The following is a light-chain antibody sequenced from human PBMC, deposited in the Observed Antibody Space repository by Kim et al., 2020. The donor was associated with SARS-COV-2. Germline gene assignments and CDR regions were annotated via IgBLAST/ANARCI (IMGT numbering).Light chain of an antibody. V-gene: IGKV3-15*01. CDR2: GAA. Sequence: SPGERATLYCRASQSISNNLAWYQQKPGQAPRHLIFGAATRATGIPGRFSGSGSGTEFTLTISSLQSEDFAIYYCQQYHDWPPLTFGGGTKVDIK. CDR1: QSISNN. CDR3: QQYHDWPPLT. J-gene: IGKJ4*01.